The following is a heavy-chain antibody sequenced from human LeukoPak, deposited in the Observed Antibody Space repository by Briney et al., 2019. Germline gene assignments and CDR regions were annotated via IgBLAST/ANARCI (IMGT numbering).Heavy chain of an antibody. CDR3: ARDGGYGGNKGAFDI. D-gene: IGHD4-23*01. J-gene: IGHJ3*02. CDR2: IYYSGST. CDR1: GGSISSYY. V-gene: IGHV4-59*05. Sequence: SETLSLTCTVSGGSISSYYWSWIRQPPGKGLEWIGSIYYSGSTYYNPSLKSRVTISVDTSKNQFSLKLSSVTAADTAVYYCARDGGYGGNKGAFDIWGQGTMVTVSS.